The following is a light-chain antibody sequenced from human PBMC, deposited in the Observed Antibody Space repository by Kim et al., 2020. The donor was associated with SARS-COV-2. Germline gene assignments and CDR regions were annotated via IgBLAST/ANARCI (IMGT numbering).Light chain of an antibody. V-gene: IGKV3-11*01. CDR1: QSVSSY. CDR2: DAS. Sequence: EIVLTQSPATLSLSPGERDTLSCRASQSVSSYLAWYQQKPGQAPRLLIYDASSRAAGIPVRFSGSGSGTDFTLTISSLEPEDFAVYYCQQRNKWRTFGQGTKLEI. J-gene: IGKJ2*01. CDR3: QQRNKWRT.